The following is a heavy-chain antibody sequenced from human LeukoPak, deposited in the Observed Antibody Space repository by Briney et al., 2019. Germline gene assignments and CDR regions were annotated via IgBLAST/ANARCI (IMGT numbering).Heavy chain of an antibody. D-gene: IGHD6-19*01. Sequence: GGSLRLSCAASGFTFSSYWMSWVRQAPGKGLEWVSVIYSGGSTYYADSVKGRFTISRDNSKNTLYLQMNSLRAEDTAVYYCARGRAGIRGTDFDYWAREPWSPSPQ. J-gene: IGHJ4*02. CDR3: ARGRAGIRGTDFDY. CDR1: GFTFSSYW. V-gene: IGHV3-53*01. CDR2: IYSGGST.